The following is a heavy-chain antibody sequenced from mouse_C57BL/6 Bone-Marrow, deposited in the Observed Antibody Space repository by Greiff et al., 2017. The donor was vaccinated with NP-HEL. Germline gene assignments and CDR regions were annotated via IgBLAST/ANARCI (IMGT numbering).Heavy chain of an antibody. J-gene: IGHJ2*01. V-gene: IGHV3-6*01. CDR1: GYSITSGYY. CDR2: ISYDGSN. Sequence: EVKLQESGPGLVKPSQSLSLTCSVTGYSITSGYYWNWIRQFPGNKLEWMGYISYDGSNNYNPSLKNRISITRDTSKNQFFLKLNSVTTEDTATYYCARDYGLYFDYWGQGTTLTVSS. CDR3: ARDYGLYFDY. D-gene: IGHD1-2*01.